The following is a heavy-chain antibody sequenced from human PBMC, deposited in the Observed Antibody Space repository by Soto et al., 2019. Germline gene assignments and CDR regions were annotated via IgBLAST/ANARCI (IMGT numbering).Heavy chain of an antibody. CDR1: GFTFSGYW. J-gene: IGHJ6*02. CDR3: ARDYYSSNWENGYYYYAMDV. D-gene: IGHD6-13*01. Sequence: VQLVESGGGLVKPGGSLRLSCAASGFTFSGYWMNWVRQAPGKGLEWVSSVSSSSSYIYYADSVRGRFTMSRDNAMNSLYLQMNSLRAEDTAVYYCARDYYSSNWENGYYYYAMDVWGQGTTVTVSS. CDR2: VSSSSSYI. V-gene: IGHV3-21*01.